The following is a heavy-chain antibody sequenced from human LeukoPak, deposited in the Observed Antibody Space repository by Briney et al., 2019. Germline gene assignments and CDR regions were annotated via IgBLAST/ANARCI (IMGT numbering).Heavy chain of an antibody. D-gene: IGHD5-12*01. V-gene: IGHV3-30*04. Sequence: GGSLRLSCAASGFTYSSYAINWVRQAPGKGLEWVAVISYDGNNKYYADSVKGRFTISRDNSRNTVYLQMNSLRPEDTAVYYCARDTGWTAAVATTHFNYWGQGTLVTVSS. J-gene: IGHJ4*02. CDR2: ISYDGNNK. CDR1: GFTYSSYA. CDR3: ARDTGWTAAVATTHFNY.